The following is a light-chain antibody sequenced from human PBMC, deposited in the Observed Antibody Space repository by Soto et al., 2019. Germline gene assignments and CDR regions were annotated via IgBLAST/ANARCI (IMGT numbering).Light chain of an antibody. Sequence: QSVLTQPPSASGTPGQRVTISCSGSSSNIGSNTVNWYQQLPGTAPKLLIYSNNQRPSGVPDRFSSSKSGTSASLAISGFQSEDEADYYCAAWDDSLNGYVFGTGTKVTVL. CDR2: SNN. CDR3: AAWDDSLNGYV. V-gene: IGLV1-44*01. J-gene: IGLJ1*01. CDR1: SSNIGSNT.